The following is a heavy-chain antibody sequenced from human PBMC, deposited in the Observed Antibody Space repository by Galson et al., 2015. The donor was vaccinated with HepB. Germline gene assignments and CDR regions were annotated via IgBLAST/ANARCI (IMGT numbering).Heavy chain of an antibody. CDR1: GFTFNNFA. CDR3: AKASGYCSDATCYFLNP. D-gene: IGHD2-15*01. Sequence: SLRLSCAASGFTFNNFAMSWVRQAPGKGLEWVSTIIGSGFNTFYADSVKGRFAIYRDNSKNTLFLQLNSLRADDTAVYYCAKASGYCSDATCYFLNPWGQGTLVTVSP. V-gene: IGHV3-23*01. J-gene: IGHJ5*02. CDR2: IIGSGFNT.